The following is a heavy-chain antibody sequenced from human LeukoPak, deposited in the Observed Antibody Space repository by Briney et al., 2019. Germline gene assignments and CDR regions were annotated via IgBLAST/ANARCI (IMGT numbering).Heavy chain of an antibody. J-gene: IGHJ6*03. CDR2: IIPIFGTV. CDR1: GGTFSSYA. CDR3: ARSLFRFLEWSYRSYYYYYMDV. D-gene: IGHD3-3*01. Sequence: SVKVSCKASGGTFSSYAISWVRQAPGRGLEWMGGIIPIFGTVNYAQKFQGRVTITADKSTSTAYMELSSLRSEDTAVYFCARSLFRFLEWSYRSYYYYYMDVWGKGTTVTVSS. V-gene: IGHV1-69*06.